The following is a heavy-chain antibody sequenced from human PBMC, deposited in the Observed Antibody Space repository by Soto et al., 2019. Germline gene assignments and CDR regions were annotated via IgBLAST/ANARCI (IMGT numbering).Heavy chain of an antibody. CDR1: GGSISSYY. V-gene: IGHV4-59*01. J-gene: IGHJ6*04. Sequence: AETLSLTCTVSGGSISSYYWSWIRQPPRKRLEWIGYIYYSGSTNYNPSLKSRITISVDTSKNQFSLKLSSVTSADTSVYYCARAYCSSTICYQDVWGKGTTVTVSS. D-gene: IGHD2-2*01. CDR2: IYYSGST. CDR3: ARAYCSSTICYQDV.